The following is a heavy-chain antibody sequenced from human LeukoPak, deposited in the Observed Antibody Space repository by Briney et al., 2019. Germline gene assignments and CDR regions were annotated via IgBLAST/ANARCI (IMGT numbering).Heavy chain of an antibody. CDR3: ARDRYYDSSGYDY. V-gene: IGHV3-7*01. D-gene: IGHD3-22*01. Sequence: GGSLRLSCAASGFTVSGYYMSWVRQAPGKGLEWVANIKQDGSEKYYVDSVKGRFTISRDNAKNSLYLQMNSLRAEDTAVYYCARDRYYDSSGYDYWGQGTLVTVSS. CDR2: IKQDGSEK. J-gene: IGHJ4*02. CDR1: GFTVSGYY.